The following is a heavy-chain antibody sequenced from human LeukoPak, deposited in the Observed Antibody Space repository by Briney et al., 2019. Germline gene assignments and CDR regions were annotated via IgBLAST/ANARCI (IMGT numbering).Heavy chain of an antibody. CDR1: GYTFTKYY. J-gene: IGHJ2*01. CDR3: VRDSGRPGFFWYFDL. Sequence: ASVKVSCKASGYTFTKYYIHWVRQAPGQGPEWMGWINPKSGDTSYVRKLQGRVTMTRDTSSSTLYMELDSLRSDDTAVYFCVRDSGRPGFFWYFDLWGRGTPVIVSS. V-gene: IGHV1-2*02. CDR2: INPKSGDT.